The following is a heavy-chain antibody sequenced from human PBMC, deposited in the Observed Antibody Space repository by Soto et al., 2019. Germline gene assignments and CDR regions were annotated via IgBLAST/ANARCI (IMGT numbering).Heavy chain of an antibody. J-gene: IGHJ3*02. CDR2: VYPGDSQT. CDR1: GYTFSTYW. V-gene: IGHV5-51*01. Sequence: GESLKISCXGSGYTFSTYWIGWVRQMPGKGLEWMGIVYPGDSQTRYSPSFQGHVTISADKSISTACLQWSSLKASDTAMYYCARPKYSTWTGAFDIWGQGTMVTVSS. D-gene: IGHD6-6*01. CDR3: ARPKYSTWTGAFDI.